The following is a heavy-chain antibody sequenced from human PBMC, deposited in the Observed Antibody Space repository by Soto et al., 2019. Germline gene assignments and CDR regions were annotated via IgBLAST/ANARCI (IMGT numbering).Heavy chain of an antibody. D-gene: IGHD2-15*01. J-gene: IGHJ4*02. Sequence: GGSLRLSCAASGFTFSSYSMNWVRQAPGKGLDWVSYISSSSYTIYYADSVKGRFTISRDNAKNSLYLQMNSLRDEDTAVYYCARGYCSGSNCVIGGRYFDYWGQGTLVTVSS. CDR2: ISSSSYTI. CDR1: GFTFSSYS. CDR3: ARGYCSGSNCVIGGRYFDY. V-gene: IGHV3-48*02.